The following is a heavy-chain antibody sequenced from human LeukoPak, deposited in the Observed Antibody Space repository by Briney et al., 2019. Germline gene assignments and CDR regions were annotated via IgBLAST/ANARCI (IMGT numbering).Heavy chain of an antibody. CDR2: IYYSGTT. D-gene: IGHD2-21*01. Sequence: PSETLSLTCTVSGDSITSSTYYWGWIRQPPGKGLEWIGSIYYSGTTYYNPSLKSRVIISVDTSKNHFSLKLSSVTAADTAVYYCARSHRVDCSFDPWGQGTLVTVSS. V-gene: IGHV4-39*02. J-gene: IGHJ5*02. CDR3: ARSHRVDCSFDP. CDR1: GDSITSSTYY.